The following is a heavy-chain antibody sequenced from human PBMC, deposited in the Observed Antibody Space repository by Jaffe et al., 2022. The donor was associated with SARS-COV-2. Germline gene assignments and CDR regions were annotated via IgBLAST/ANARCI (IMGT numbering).Heavy chain of an antibody. CDR2: ISYDGSNK. D-gene: IGHD6-19*01. J-gene: IGHJ4*02. V-gene: IGHV3-30*18. CDR3: AKGGPSPLAGYYYFDY. CDR1: GFTFSSYG. Sequence: QVQLVESGGGVVQPGRSLRLSCAASGFTFSSYGMHWVRQAPGKGLEWVAVISYDGSNKYYADSVKGRFTISRDNSKNTLYLQMNSLRAEDTAVYYCAKGGPSPLAGYYYFDYWGQGTLVTVSS.